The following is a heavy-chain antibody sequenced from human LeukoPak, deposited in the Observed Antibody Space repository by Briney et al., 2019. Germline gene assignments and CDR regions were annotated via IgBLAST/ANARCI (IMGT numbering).Heavy chain of an antibody. J-gene: IGHJ5*02. CDR1: VDSISGYY. V-gene: IGHV4-59*01. CDR3: AREGTAGTNLNWFDP. Sequence: SETLSLTCTVSVDSISGYYWSWIRQPPGKGLEWIGYMYYSGNTNYNPSLKSRVTISVDTSKNQFSLKLSSVTAADTAVYYCAREGTAGTNLNWFDPWGQGTLVTVSS. D-gene: IGHD1-1*01. CDR2: MYYSGNT.